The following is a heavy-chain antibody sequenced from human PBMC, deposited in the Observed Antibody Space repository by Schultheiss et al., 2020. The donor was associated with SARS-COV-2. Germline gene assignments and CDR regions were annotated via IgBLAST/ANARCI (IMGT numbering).Heavy chain of an antibody. D-gene: IGHD2-15*01. CDR2: ISNDGSKQ. CDR3: QGTSWQGDY. Sequence: GGSLRLSCSTSGFTFSRYGINWVRQAPGKGLEWVAVISNDGSKQYYRDSVKGRFIISRDTPNDTVFLQMSSLTAEDTAVYYCQGTSWQGDYWGQGTLVTVSS. CDR1: GFTFSRYG. J-gene: IGHJ4*02. V-gene: IGHV3-30*03.